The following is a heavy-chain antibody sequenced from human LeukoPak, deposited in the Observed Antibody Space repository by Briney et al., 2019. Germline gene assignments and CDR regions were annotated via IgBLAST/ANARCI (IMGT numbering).Heavy chain of an antibody. V-gene: IGHV3-53*01. J-gene: IGHJ4*02. CDR2: LYSDGNT. CDR1: GFTVITND. CDR3: ARGVEPLAANTLAY. D-gene: IGHD1-14*01. Sequence: QAGGSLRLSCAASGFTVITNDMTWVRQAPGKGLEWVSVLYSDGNTKYADSVQGRFTISRDNSKNTLYLEMNSLSPDDTAVYYCARGVEPLAANTLAYLGQGTLVTVSS.